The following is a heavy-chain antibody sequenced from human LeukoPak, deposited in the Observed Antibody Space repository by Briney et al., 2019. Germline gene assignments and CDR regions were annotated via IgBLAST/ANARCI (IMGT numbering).Heavy chain of an antibody. J-gene: IGHJ3*02. V-gene: IGHV3-7*01. D-gene: IGHD3-22*01. CDR1: GFTFSSYW. CDR3: ARDRLPGPIVVVPGAFDI. CDR2: IKQDGSEK. Sequence: GGSLRLSCAASGFTFSSYWMSWVRQAPGKGLEWVANIKQDGSEKYYVDSVKGRFTIFRDNAKNSLYLQMNSLRAEDTAVYYCARDRLPGPIVVVPGAFDIWGQGTMVTVSS.